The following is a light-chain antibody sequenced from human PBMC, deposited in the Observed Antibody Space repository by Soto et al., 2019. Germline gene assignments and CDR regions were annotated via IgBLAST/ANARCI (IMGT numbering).Light chain of an antibody. CDR2: QVT. Sequence: QSALTQPVSVSGSPGQSITIYCTGTSSDFDIYKYVSWYQQHPGKAPKLMIYQVTNRPSGVSNRFSGSTSGNTASLTISGLQAEDEADYYCCSYTSSINYVFGTGTKLTVL. V-gene: IGLV2-14*01. J-gene: IGLJ1*01. CDR3: CSYTSSINYV. CDR1: SSDFDIYKY.